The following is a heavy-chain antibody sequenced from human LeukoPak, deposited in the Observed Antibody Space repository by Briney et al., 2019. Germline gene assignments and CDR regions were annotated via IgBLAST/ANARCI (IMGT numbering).Heavy chain of an antibody. Sequence: ASVKVSCKASGGTFSSYAISWVRQAPGQGLEWMGRIIPIFGTANYAQKFQGRVTITTDESTSTAYMELSSLRSEDTAVYYCASGLHSSSWDLNWFDPWGQGTLVTVSS. CDR1: GGTFSSYA. CDR3: ASGLHSSSWDLNWFDP. CDR2: IIPIFGTA. V-gene: IGHV1-69*05. J-gene: IGHJ5*02. D-gene: IGHD6-13*01.